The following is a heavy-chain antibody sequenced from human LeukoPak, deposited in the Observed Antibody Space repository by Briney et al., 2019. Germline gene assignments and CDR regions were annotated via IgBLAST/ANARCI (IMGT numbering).Heavy chain of an antibody. CDR2: ISGYNGNT. J-gene: IGHJ4*02. V-gene: IGHV1-18*01. Sequence: ASVCLSCKASGYTFTSYAISWVRQAPGQGLEWMVWISGYNGNTIYAQRLQGRVTMTTDTSTTTVYMELRSLRSGDTAVYYCAIVELIAAPATADYWGKGTLVPVSS. CDR1: GYTFTSYA. D-gene: IGHD6-13*01. CDR3: AIVELIAAPATADY.